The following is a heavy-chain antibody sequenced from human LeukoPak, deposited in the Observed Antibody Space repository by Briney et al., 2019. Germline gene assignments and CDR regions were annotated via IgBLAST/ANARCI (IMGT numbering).Heavy chain of an antibody. CDR1: GGSISSGGYY. J-gene: IGHJ3*01. V-gene: IGHV4-30-2*03. Sequence: SQTLSLTCTVSGGSISSGGYYWSWIRQPPGKGLKWLGTIYYDGSTFYSPSFKSRVTISINASKKQLSLNPASVTAADTAVYYCARRGDAWEILYSFDVWGQGTAVIVSS. CDR3: ARRGDAWEILYSFDV. CDR2: IYYDGST. D-gene: IGHD2-15*01.